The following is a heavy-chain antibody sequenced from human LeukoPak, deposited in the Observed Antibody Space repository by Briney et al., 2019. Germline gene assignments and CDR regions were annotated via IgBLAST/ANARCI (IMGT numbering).Heavy chain of an antibody. CDR3: ARVGYYYDSSGYLY. Sequence: GGSLRLSCAASGFSFDDYGMSWVRQAPGKGLEWVSGINWNGGSTGYADSVKGRFTISRDNAKNSLYLQMNSLRAEDTAVYYCARVGYYYDSSGYLYWGQGTLVTVSS. CDR2: INWNGGST. V-gene: IGHV3-20*04. CDR1: GFSFDDYG. J-gene: IGHJ4*02. D-gene: IGHD3-22*01.